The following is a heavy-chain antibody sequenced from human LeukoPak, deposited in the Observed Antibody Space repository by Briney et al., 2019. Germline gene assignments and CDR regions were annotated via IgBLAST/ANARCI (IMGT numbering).Heavy chain of an antibody. V-gene: IGHV4-34*01. CDR2: VNHRGTT. CDR1: GGSFTGHH. CDR3: ARDPTTVVTLPYYFDF. Sequence: SETLSLTCAVYGGSFTGHHWNWIRHSAGKRREWTGDVNHRGTTNYIPSLKSRVTISVDTSKNQFFLKLTSVTAADTAVYYCARDPTTVVTLPYYFDFWGQGTLVTVSS. D-gene: IGHD4-23*01. J-gene: IGHJ4*02.